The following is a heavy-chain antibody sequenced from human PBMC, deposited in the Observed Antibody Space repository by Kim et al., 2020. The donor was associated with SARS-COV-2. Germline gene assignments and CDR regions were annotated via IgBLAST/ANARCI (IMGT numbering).Heavy chain of an antibody. CDR3: ARDQTTVTTALGY. D-gene: IGHD4-17*01. J-gene: IGHJ4*02. Sequence: YTKKVRGGVTMPRDTSTSTVYMELSSLRSEDTAVYYCARDQTTVTTALGYWGQGTLVTVSS. V-gene: IGHV1-46*01.